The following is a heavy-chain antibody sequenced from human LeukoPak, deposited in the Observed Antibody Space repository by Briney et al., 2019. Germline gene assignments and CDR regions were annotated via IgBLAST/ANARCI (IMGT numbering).Heavy chain of an antibody. Sequence: PSETLSLTCTVSGGSVSSSGYYWAWIRQPPGKGLEWIGTIYYSGSTYYNPSLKSRVTISVDTSKNQFSLKLSSVTAADTAVYYCARAGYRRYYYYYMDVWGKGTTVTVSS. J-gene: IGHJ6*03. CDR1: GGSVSSSGYY. CDR3: ARAGYRRYYYYYMDV. CDR2: IYYSGST. D-gene: IGHD5-24*01. V-gene: IGHV4-39*01.